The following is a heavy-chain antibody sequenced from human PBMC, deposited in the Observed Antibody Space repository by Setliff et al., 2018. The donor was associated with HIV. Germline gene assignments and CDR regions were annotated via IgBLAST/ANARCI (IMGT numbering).Heavy chain of an antibody. V-gene: IGHV4-39*07. Sequence: SETLSLTCTVSGTSITDNNYYWGWVRQPPGMGLQWIGSFYFSGSASYNSSLKSRVTISVDTSKNQFYLTLSSVTAADTAVYYCARVAAGTYGKGNWFDPWGQGTQVTVSS. J-gene: IGHJ5*02. CDR3: ARVAAGTYGKGNWFDP. CDR2: FYFSGSA. CDR1: GTSITDNNYY. D-gene: IGHD3-10*01.